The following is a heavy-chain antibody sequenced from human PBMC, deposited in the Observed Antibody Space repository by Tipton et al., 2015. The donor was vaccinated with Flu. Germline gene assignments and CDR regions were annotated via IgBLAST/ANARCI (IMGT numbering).Heavy chain of an antibody. V-gene: IGHV4-34*01. CDR2: VNHSGST. J-gene: IGHJ4*02. CDR3: AREFRNCHGNCYSD. CDR1: GGSFSGDY. Sequence: GLVKPSETLSLTCVVYGGSFSGDYCSWIRQPPGKGLEWIGEVNHSGSTNYNPSLKSRVNMSVDTSKRQFSLRLSSVTAADTAVYYCAREFRNCHGNCYSDWGQGALVTVSS. D-gene: IGHD2-21*01.